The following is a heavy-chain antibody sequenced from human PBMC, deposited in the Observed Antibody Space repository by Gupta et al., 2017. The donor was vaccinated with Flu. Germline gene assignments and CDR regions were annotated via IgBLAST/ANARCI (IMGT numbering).Heavy chain of an antibody. Sequence: QVQLQESGPGLVKPSETLSLTCTVSGGSVSSGSYYWSWIRQPPGKGLEWIGYIYYSGSTNYNPSLKSRVTISVDTSKNQFSLKLSSVTAADTAVYYCARDIAAAGYFDYWGQGTLVTVSS. J-gene: IGHJ4*02. CDR1: GGSVSSGSYY. CDR3: ARDIAAAGYFDY. CDR2: IYYSGST. D-gene: IGHD6-13*01. V-gene: IGHV4-61*01.